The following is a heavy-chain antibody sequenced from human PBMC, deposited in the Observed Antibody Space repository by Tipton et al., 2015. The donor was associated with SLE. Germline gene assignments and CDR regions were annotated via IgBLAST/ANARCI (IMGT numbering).Heavy chain of an antibody. J-gene: IGHJ4*02. V-gene: IGHV1-18*01. Sequence: QSGAEVKKPGASVKVSCKASGYTFTTYGISWVRQAPGQGLEWMGWISAYNGNTNYAQKLQGRVTMTTDTSTNTAYMELRSLRSDDTAVYYCAIAVAGALFFYSWGQRTLVTVSS. CDR3: AIAVAGALFFYS. CDR2: ISAYNGNT. D-gene: IGHD6-19*01. CDR1: GYTFTTYG.